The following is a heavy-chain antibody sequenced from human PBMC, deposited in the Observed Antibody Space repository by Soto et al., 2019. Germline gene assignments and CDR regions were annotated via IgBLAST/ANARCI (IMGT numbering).Heavy chain of an antibody. Sequence: QVQLVESGGGVVQPGRSLRLSCAASGFTFSSDGMQWVRQAPGKGLEWVAVIWFDGSNKYYADSVKGRFTISRDNSNNALYLQMTSLRAEDTAVYYCARHWESYMDYWGQGTLVTVSS. D-gene: IGHD3-16*01. CDR1: GFTFSSDG. J-gene: IGHJ4*02. CDR3: ARHWESYMDY. V-gene: IGHV3-33*01. CDR2: IWFDGSNK.